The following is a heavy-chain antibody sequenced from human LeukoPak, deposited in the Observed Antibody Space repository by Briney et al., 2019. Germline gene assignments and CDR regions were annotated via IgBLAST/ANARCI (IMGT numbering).Heavy chain of an antibody. Sequence: GASVKVSCKASGYTFTGYYIHWVRRAPGQGLEWMGWINPNSGGTNYAPTFQGRVTMTRDTSISTAYMELSRLTSDDTTIYYCATTLHIVVVTWHAFDIWGQGTMVTVSS. CDR3: ATTLHIVVVTWHAFDI. CDR1: GYTFTGYY. CDR2: INPNSGGT. V-gene: IGHV1-2*02. J-gene: IGHJ3*02. D-gene: IGHD2-21*02.